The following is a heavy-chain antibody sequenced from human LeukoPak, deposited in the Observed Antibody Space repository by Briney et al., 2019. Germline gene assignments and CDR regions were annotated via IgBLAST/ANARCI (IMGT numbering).Heavy chain of an antibody. D-gene: IGHD3-22*01. CDR1: GGSISGYY. CDR3: ARDTHISLIVVGDAFEI. J-gene: IGHJ3*02. CDR2: IYTSGTS. Sequence: SETLSLTCTVSGGSISGYYWSWIRQPAGKGLEWIGQIYTSGTSNYNPSLKSRLTMSVDTSKNQVSLKLSSVTAADTAVYYCARDTHISLIVVGDAFEIWGQGTMVTVSS. V-gene: IGHV4-4*07.